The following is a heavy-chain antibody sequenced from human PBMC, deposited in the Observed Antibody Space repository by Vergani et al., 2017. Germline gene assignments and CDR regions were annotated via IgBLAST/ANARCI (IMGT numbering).Heavy chain of an antibody. CDR2: LNPNSGGT. Sequence: QVQLVQSGAEVKKPGASVKVSCKASGYTFTGYYMHWVRQAPGQGLEWMGWLNPNSGGTNYAQKFQGRVTMTRDTSISTAYMELSRLRTDDTAVYYCGRMGIGGYGHYYYYMDVGGKGTTVTVSS. CDR1: GYTFTGYY. D-gene: IGHD5-12*01. CDR3: GRMGIGGYGHYYYYMDV. J-gene: IGHJ6*03. V-gene: IGHV1-2*02.